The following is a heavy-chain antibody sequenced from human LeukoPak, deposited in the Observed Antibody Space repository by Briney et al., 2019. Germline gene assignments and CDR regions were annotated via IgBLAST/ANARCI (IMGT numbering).Heavy chain of an antibody. Sequence: LPGGSLRLSCAASGFTVSSNYMSWVRQAPGKGLEWVSTITGSGGGTYYADSVKGRFSISRDNSKNTLYLQMNSLRAEDTALYYCAKDQNAYNYVFDYWGQGTLVTVSS. CDR1: GFTVSSNY. D-gene: IGHD5-24*01. CDR2: ITGSGGGT. J-gene: IGHJ4*02. V-gene: IGHV3-23*01. CDR3: AKDQNAYNYVFDY.